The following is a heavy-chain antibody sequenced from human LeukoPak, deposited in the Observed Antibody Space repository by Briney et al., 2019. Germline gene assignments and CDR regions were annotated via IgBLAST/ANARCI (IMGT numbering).Heavy chain of an antibody. V-gene: IGHV3-48*03. CDR1: GFTFSSYE. Sequence: GGSLRLSCAASGFTFSSYEMNWVRQAPGKGLEWVSYISSSGSTICYADSVKGRFTISRDNAKNSLYLQMNSLRAEDTAVYYCARDDEAYWYFDLWGRGTLVTVSS. CDR3: ARDDEAYWYFDL. CDR2: ISSSGSTI. J-gene: IGHJ2*01.